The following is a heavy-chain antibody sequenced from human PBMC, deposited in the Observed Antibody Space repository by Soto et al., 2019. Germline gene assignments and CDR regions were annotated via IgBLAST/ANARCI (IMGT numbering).Heavy chain of an antibody. CDR2: INPNSGNI. J-gene: IGHJ4*02. Sequence: QVQLVQSGAEVKKPGASVKVSCKASGNTFTSYDINWVRQATGHGLEWMGWINPNSGNIGYAQKFQGRVTMTRDTAIRTAYMEVSRLRPDDTAVYYCARGRASGSYYLLDYWGQGTLVTVSS. D-gene: IGHD3-10*01. CDR1: GNTFTSYD. CDR3: ARGRASGSYYLLDY. V-gene: IGHV1-8*01.